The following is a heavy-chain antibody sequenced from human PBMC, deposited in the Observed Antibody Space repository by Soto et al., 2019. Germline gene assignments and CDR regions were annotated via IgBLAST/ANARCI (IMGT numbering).Heavy chain of an antibody. Sequence: PWWSLRLSCSASVFTFSSYAMSWVRQAPGKGLEWVSAISGSGGSTYYADSVKGRFTISRDNSKNTLYLQMNSLRAEDTAVYYCAKGPTPIRSCSGGSCYSNGRYFQHWGQGTLVTVSS. CDR1: VFTFSSYA. J-gene: IGHJ1*01. CDR2: ISGSGGST. D-gene: IGHD2-15*01. V-gene: IGHV3-23*01. CDR3: AKGPTPIRSCSGGSCYSNGRYFQH.